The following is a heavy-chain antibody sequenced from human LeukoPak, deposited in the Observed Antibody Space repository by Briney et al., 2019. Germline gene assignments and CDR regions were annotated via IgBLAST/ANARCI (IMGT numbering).Heavy chain of an antibody. Sequence: ASVKVSCKASGYTFTSYGISWVRQAPGQGLEWMGWISAYNGNTNYAQKLQGRVTMTTDTSTSTAYMELRSLRSDDTAVYYCARHLNLQQLVTHPFDYWGQGTLVTVSS. V-gene: IGHV1-18*01. CDR3: ARHLNLQQLVTHPFDY. CDR1: GYTFTSYG. J-gene: IGHJ4*02. CDR2: ISAYNGNT. D-gene: IGHD6-13*01.